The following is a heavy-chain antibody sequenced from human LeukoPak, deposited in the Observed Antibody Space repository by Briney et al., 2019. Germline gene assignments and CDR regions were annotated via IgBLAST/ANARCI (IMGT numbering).Heavy chain of an antibody. V-gene: IGHV5-51*01. CDR2: IYPGDSDT. D-gene: IGHD6-6*01. CDR1: GYSFTSYW. Sequence: GESLKISCKGSGYSFTSYWIGWVRQMPGKGLEWMGIIYPGDSDTRYSPSFQGQVTISADKSISTAYLQWSSLKASDTAMYYCARPGAYSSSHMGAFDIWGQGTMVTVSS. CDR3: ARPGAYSSSHMGAFDI. J-gene: IGHJ3*02.